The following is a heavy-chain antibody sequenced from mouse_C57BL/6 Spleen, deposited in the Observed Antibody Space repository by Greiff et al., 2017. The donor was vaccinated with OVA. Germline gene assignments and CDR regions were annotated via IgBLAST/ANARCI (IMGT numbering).Heavy chain of an antibody. CDR1: GYTFTDYY. Sequence: VQLQQSGPELVPPGASVKISCKASGYTFTDYYMNWVKQSHGKSLEWIGDINPNNGGTSYNQKFKGKATLTVDKSSSTAYMELRSLTSEDSAVYYCARRGHYYGSYFDYWGQGTTLTVSA. CDR2: INPNNGGT. D-gene: IGHD1-1*01. J-gene: IGHJ2*01. V-gene: IGHV1-26*01. CDR3: ARRGHYYGSYFDY.